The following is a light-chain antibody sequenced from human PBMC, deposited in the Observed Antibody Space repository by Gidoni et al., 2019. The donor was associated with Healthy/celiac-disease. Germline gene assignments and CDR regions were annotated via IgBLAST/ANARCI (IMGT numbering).Light chain of an antibody. Sequence: DIQMPQSPSSLSASVGDRVTITGQASQDISNYLNWYQQKPGKAPKLLIYDASNLETGVPSRFSGSGSGTDFTFTISSLQPEDIATYYCQQYDNLRITFGGGTKVEIK. CDR1: QDISNY. V-gene: IGKV1-33*01. CDR2: DAS. J-gene: IGKJ4*01. CDR3: QQYDNLRIT.